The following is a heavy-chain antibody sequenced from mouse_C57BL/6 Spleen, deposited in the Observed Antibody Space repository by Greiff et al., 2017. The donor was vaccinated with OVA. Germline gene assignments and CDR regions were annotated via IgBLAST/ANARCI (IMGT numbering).Heavy chain of an antibody. J-gene: IGHJ2*01. CDR3: ARGEGYYYGTDY. V-gene: IGHV1-66*01. D-gene: IGHD1-1*01. CDR2: IYPGSGNT. Sequence: QVQLQQSGPELVKPGASVKISCKASGYSFTSYYIHWVKQRPGQGLEWIGWIYPGSGNTKYNEKFKGKATLTADTSSSTAYMQLSSLTSEDSAVYYGARGEGYYYGTDYWGQGTTLTVSS. CDR1: GYSFTSYY.